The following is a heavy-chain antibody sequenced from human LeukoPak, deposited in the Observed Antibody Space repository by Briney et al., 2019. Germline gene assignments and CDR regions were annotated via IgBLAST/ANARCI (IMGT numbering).Heavy chain of an antibody. V-gene: IGHV3-7*01. CDR1: GFTFTNHW. CDR3: ARERKGIQLWPRGHDYYSMDV. Sequence: GGSLRLSCVTSGFTFTNHWMSWVRQAPGKGLEWVANIKQDGSEKYYVDSVKGRFTISRDNAKNSLYLQMNSLRAEDTAVYYCARERKGIQLWPRGHDYYSMDVWGKGTTVTVSS. CDR2: IKQDGSEK. J-gene: IGHJ6*03. D-gene: IGHD5-18*01.